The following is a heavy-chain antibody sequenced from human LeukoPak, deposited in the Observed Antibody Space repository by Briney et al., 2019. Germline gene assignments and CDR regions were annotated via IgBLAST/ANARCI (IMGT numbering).Heavy chain of an antibody. V-gene: IGHV4-59*01. D-gene: IGHD3-3*01. CDR1: GGSISSYY. CDR2: IYYSGST. J-gene: IGHJ4*02. CDR3: ARSIRYLDY. Sequence: PSETLSLTCTVSGGSISSYYWSWIRQPPGKGLEWIGYIYYSGSTNYNPSLKRRVTISVDTSKNQFSLKLSSVTAADTAVYYCARSIRYLDYWGQGTLVTVSS.